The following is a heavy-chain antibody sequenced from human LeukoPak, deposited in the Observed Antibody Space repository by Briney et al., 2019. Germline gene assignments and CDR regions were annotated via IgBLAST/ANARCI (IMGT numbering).Heavy chain of an antibody. Sequence: ASVKVSCKTSEYTFTRYYMHWVRQAPGQGLEWMGIINPSGGSISYAQKFQGRVTMTRDTSISTAYMELSRLTSDDTAVYYCARDNREVRGGDCFDVWGKGTTVTVSS. V-gene: IGHV1-46*01. J-gene: IGHJ6*04. CDR2: INPSGGSI. D-gene: IGHD2-21*02. CDR3: ARDNREVRGGDCFDV. CDR1: EYTFTRYY.